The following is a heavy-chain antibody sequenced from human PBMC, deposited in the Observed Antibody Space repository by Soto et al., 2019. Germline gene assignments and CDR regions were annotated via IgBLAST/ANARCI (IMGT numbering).Heavy chain of an antibody. Sequence: QVQLVQSGAEVKKPGSSVKVSCKASGGTFSSYTVSWVRQAPGQGLESMGRIIPILGIANYAQKFQGRVTITADKSTSTAYMELSSLRSEDTAVYYCARDRLGYCSGGSCYRGYYYYGMDVWGQGTTVTVSS. V-gene: IGHV1-69*08. CDR3: ARDRLGYCSGGSCYRGYYYYGMDV. D-gene: IGHD2-15*01. CDR2: IIPILGIA. J-gene: IGHJ6*02. CDR1: GGTFSSYT.